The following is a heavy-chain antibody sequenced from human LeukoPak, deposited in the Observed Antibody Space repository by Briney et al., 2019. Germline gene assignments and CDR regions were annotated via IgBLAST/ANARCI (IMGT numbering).Heavy chain of an antibody. CDR2: ISPDGNKE. Sequence: GGSLRLSCAASGFTFNIFGLHWVRQAPGKGLEWVAAISPDGNKEYYTESVKGRFTVSRDNSKNMIYLQMNSLRGEDSAVYYCAKVNNYDDYWGQGTLVTVSS. V-gene: IGHV3-30*18. J-gene: IGHJ4*02. CDR1: GFTFNIFG. D-gene: IGHD1/OR15-1a*01. CDR3: AKVNNYDDY.